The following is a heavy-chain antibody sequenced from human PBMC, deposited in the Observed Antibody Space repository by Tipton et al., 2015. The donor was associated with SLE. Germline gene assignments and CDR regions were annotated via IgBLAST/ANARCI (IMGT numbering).Heavy chain of an antibody. CDR2: IYTSGST. V-gene: IGHV4-4*07. CDR1: GGSISSYY. J-gene: IGHJ4*02. CDR3: ARSAGYSSSWAHFDY. D-gene: IGHD6-13*01. Sequence: TLSLTCTVSGGSISSYYWSWIRQPAGKGLEWTGRIYTSGSTNYNPSLKSRVTISVDTSKNQFSLRLSSVTAADTAVYYCARSAGYSSSWAHFDYWGQGTLVTVSS.